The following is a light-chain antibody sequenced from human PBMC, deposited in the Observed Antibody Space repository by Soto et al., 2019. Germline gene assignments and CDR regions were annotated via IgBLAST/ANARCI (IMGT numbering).Light chain of an antibody. Sequence: QSVLTQPPSLFAAPGQNVTISCSGSNTNIGNHFVSWYQQLPGTSPRLLIYDNDKRPSGIPDRFSGSKSGTSASLDITGLQTGDEADYCCATWDSRLSSTVFGGGTKLTVL. CDR2: DND. J-gene: IGLJ3*02. CDR1: NTNIGNHF. V-gene: IGLV1-51*01. CDR3: ATWDSRLSSTV.